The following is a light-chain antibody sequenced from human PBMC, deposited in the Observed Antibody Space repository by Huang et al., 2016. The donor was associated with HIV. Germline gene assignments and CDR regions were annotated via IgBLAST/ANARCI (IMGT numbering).Light chain of an antibody. CDR2: GAS. CDR3: QQYDNWPLT. J-gene: IGKJ4*01. V-gene: IGKV3-15*01. Sequence: ERVMTQSPATVSLSPGERATLSCRASLSVSTNLAWYQQRPGQAPRLLIYGASTRATGIPARFSGGGSGAEFTLTINSLQSEDFAVYYCQQYDNWPLTFGGGTKVQIK. CDR1: LSVSTN.